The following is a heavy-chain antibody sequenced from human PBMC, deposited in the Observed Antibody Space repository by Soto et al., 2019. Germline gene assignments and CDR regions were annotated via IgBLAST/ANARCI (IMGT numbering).Heavy chain of an antibody. Sequence: GESLKISCAASGFTFSGSAMHWVRQASGKGLEWVGRIRSKANSYATAYAASVKGRFTISRDDSKNTAYLQMNSLKTEDTAVYYCTRGNDFAWFDPWGQGTLVTVSS. D-gene: IGHD2-21*02. CDR2: IRSKANSYAT. V-gene: IGHV3-73*01. CDR1: GFTFSGSA. J-gene: IGHJ5*02. CDR3: TRGNDFAWFDP.